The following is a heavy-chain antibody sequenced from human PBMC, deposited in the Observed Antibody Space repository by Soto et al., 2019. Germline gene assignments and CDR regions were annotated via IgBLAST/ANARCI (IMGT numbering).Heavy chain of an antibody. D-gene: IGHD3-3*01. CDR1: TLTVSLYG. Sequence: GSLRLSCAASTLTVSLYGIQWVRQAPGKGLDWVAFISNDGGTQYYADSVKGRFSISRDNSMNTVDLHMNSLRAEDTAIYYCARDIWSGNYKWFDSWGQGTLVTVSS. V-gene: IGHV3-30*03. CDR3: ARDIWSGNYKWFDS. CDR2: ISNDGGTQ. J-gene: IGHJ5*01.